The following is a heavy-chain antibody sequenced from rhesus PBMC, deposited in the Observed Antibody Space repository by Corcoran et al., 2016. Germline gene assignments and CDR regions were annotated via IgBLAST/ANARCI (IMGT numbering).Heavy chain of an antibody. J-gene: IGHJ4*01. V-gene: IGHV4-106*01. D-gene: IGHD5-42*01. CDR1: GGSISDDDY. CDR2: IYGSGWGT. CDR3: AIRGYSGPYYFDY. Sequence: QVQLQESGPGLVKPSATLSLTCAVSGGSISDDDYWSWSRQPPGKGLEWVGYIYGSGWGTNYKPSLKNRVTISIEPSKNQFTLKLSYVTAADTAVYYCAIRGYSGPYYFDYWGQGVLLTVSS.